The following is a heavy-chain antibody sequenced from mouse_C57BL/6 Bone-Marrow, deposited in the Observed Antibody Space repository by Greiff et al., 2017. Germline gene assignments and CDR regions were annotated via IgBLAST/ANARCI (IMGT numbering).Heavy chain of an antibody. D-gene: IGHD3-3*01. CDR2: ISSGSSTI. Sequence: EVQLVESGGGLVKPGGSLKLSCAASGFTFSDYGMHWVRQAPEKGLEWVAYISSGSSTIYYADTVKGRFTISRDNAKNTLCLQMTSLRSEDTAMYYCAREGTPFDYWGQGTTLTVSS. J-gene: IGHJ2*01. V-gene: IGHV5-17*01. CDR3: AREGTPFDY. CDR1: GFTFSDYG.